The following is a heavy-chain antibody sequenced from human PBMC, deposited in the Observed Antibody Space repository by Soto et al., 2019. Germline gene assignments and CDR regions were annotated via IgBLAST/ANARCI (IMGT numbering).Heavy chain of an antibody. CDR1: GGSISSYY. D-gene: IGHD3-10*01. CDR3: AREREVRGGWFDP. J-gene: IGHJ5*02. Sequence: SETLSLTCTVSGGSISSYYWSWIRQPPGKGLEWIGYIYYSGSTNYNPSLKSRVTISVDTSKNQFSLKLSSVTAADTAVYYCAREREVRGGWFDPWGQGTLVTVSS. CDR2: IYYSGST. V-gene: IGHV4-59*01.